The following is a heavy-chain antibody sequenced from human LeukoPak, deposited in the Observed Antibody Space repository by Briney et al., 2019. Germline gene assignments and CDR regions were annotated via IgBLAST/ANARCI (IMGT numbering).Heavy chain of an antibody. V-gene: IGHV4-39*01. D-gene: IGHD2-15*01. Sequence: SETLSLTCTVSGGSISSSSYYWGWIRQPPGKGLEWIGSIYYSGSTYYNPSLKSRVTISVDTSKKRFSLNLSSVTAADTAVYFCARHVAYCSGGTCYSTWYFDLWGRGTLVTVSS. CDR2: IYYSGST. J-gene: IGHJ2*01. CDR1: GGSISSSSYY. CDR3: ARHVAYCSGGTCYSTWYFDL.